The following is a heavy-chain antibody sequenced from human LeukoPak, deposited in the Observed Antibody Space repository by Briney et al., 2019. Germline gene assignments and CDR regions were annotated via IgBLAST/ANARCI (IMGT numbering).Heavy chain of an antibody. Sequence: ASVKVSCKASGYTFTSYYMHWVRQAPGQGLEWMGIINSSGGSTSYAQKFQGRVTMTRDTSTSTVYMELSSLRSEDTAVYYCARGRNDILTGYPYYYGMDVWGQGTTVTVSS. CDR3: ARGRNDILTGYPYYYGMDV. CDR1: GYTFTSYY. D-gene: IGHD3-9*01. CDR2: INSSGGST. J-gene: IGHJ6*02. V-gene: IGHV1-46*01.